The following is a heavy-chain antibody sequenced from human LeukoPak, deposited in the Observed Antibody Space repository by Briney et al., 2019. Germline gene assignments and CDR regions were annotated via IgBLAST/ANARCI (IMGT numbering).Heavy chain of an antibody. J-gene: IGHJ4*02. V-gene: IGHV4-34*01. Sequence: SSETLSLTCAVYGGSFSGYYWSWIRQPPGKGLEWIGEINHSGSTNYNPSLRSRVTISVDTSKNQFSLKLSSVTAADTAVYYSARSADLDVYYHFWSGYRYWGQGTLVTVSS. D-gene: IGHD3-3*01. CDR2: INHSGST. CDR1: GGSFSGYY. CDR3: ARSADLDVYYHFWSGYRY.